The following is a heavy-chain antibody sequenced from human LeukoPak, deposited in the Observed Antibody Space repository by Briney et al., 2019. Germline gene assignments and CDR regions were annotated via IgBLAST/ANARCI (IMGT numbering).Heavy chain of an antibody. CDR2: IYHSGST. V-gene: IGHV4-38-2*02. Sequence: SKTLSLTCTVSGYSISSGYYWGWIRQPPGKGLEWIGSIYHSGSTYYNPSLKSRVTISVDTSKNQFSLKLSSVTAADTAVYYCAREVGATSFDYWGQGTLVTVSS. CDR1: GYSISSGYY. J-gene: IGHJ4*02. D-gene: IGHD1-26*01. CDR3: AREVGATSFDY.